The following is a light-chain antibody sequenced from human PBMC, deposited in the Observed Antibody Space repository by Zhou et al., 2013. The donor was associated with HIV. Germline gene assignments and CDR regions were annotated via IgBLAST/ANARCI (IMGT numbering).Light chain of an antibody. J-gene: IGKJ4*01. Sequence: TQSPATLSLSPGESATLSCRASQTVYNYLAWYQQKPGQAPRLLIYDASNRATGVPARFSGSGSGTDFTLTISSLEPEDFATYYCQQRGLWPGTFGGGTRLEI. CDR1: QTVYNY. V-gene: IGKV3-11*01. CDR2: DAS. CDR3: QQRGLWPGT.